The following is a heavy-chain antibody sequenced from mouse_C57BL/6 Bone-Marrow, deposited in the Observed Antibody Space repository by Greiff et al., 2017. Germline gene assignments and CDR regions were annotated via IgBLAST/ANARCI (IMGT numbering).Heavy chain of an antibody. V-gene: IGHV5-4*03. Sequence: EVKLMASGGGLVKPGGSLKLSCAASGFTFSSYAMSWVRQTPEKRLEWVATISDGGSYTYYPDNVKGRFTISRDNAKNTLYLQMSHLKSEDTAMYYCARVYYGSRWYFDVWGTGTTVTVSS. CDR3: ARVYYGSRWYFDV. D-gene: IGHD1-1*01. CDR2: ISDGGSYT. CDR1: GFTFSSYA. J-gene: IGHJ1*03.